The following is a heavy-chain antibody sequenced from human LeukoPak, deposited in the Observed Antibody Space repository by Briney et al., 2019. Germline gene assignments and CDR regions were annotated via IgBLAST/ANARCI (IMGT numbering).Heavy chain of an antibody. CDR1: GFTSTNYA. V-gene: IGHV3-23*01. CDR3: AKGAYDYIEMGYFDS. J-gene: IGHJ4*02. CDR2: LIGSSGST. D-gene: IGHD5-12*01. Sequence: GGSLRLSCAASGFTSTNYAMNWLRQAPGKGLEWVSVLIGSSGSTDYADSVKGRFTISRDKSKNTLFLQMNSLRAEDTAIYFCAKGAYDYIEMGYFDSWGQGTLVTVSS.